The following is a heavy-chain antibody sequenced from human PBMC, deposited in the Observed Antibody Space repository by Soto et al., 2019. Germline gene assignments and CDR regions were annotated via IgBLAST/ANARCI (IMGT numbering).Heavy chain of an antibody. V-gene: IGHV3-30*18. D-gene: IGHD6-25*01. Sequence: QVQLVESGGGVVQPGRSLRLSCAASGFTFSSYGMHWVRQAPGKGLEWVAVISHDGSNKDYPDSVKGRFTISRDNSKNTLYLQMNSLRAEDTAVYFCAKDRGRSQYYYFYAMDVWGQGTTVTVSS. J-gene: IGHJ6*02. CDR3: AKDRGRSQYYYFYAMDV. CDR2: ISHDGSNK. CDR1: GFTFSSYG.